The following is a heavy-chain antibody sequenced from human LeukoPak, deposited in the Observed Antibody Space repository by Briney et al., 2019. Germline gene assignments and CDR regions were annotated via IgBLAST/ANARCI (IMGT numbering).Heavy chain of an antibody. Sequence: GGSLRLSCAASGFTFSNYAMHWVRQAPGKGLEWVSLISSGGTYEYYADSVKGRFTISRDNSKNTLYLQLNSLRAEDTAVYYCASRLGKTRVNDYWGQGTLVTVSS. CDR2: ISSGGTYE. V-gene: IGHV3-30*01. J-gene: IGHJ4*02. D-gene: IGHD1-14*01. CDR1: GFTFSNYA. CDR3: ASRLGKTRVNDY.